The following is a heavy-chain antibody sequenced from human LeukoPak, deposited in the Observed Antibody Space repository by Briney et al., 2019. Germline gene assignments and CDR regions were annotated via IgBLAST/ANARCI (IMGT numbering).Heavy chain of an antibody. CDR2: FDTEDAET. J-gene: IGHJ3*02. CDR3: ANPHFSWSAFDM. Sequence: GSSVNVSCKVSGYTLTELSIHWVRQAPGKGVEWVGIFDTEDAETIYAQKFQGRITMTEDTSTDTAYMELSSPRSEDTAVYYCANPHFSWSAFDMWGQGKMVTVSS. CDR1: GYTLTELS. D-gene: IGHD1-14*01. V-gene: IGHV1-24*01.